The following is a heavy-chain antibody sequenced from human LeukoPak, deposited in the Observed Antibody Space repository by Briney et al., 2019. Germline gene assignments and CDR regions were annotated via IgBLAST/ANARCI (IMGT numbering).Heavy chain of an antibody. CDR3: ARGRVSSSTWYSTYYYYFYMDV. CDR2: VDHTGST. J-gene: IGHJ6*03. Sequence: SETLSLTCTVSDDSITMYYWTWIRQPPGKGLEWIGYVDHTGSTKFNPSLNGRVSISRDTTKNLFSLRLRSVTAADTAVYFCARGRVSSSTWYSTYYYYFYMDVWGKGTTVTVSS. V-gene: IGHV4-59*01. CDR1: DDSITMYY. D-gene: IGHD1-1*01.